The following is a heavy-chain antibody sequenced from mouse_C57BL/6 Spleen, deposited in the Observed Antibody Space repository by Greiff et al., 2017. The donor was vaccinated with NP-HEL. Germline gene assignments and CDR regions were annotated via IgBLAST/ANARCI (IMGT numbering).Heavy chain of an antibody. D-gene: IGHD2-3*01. CDR3: ARSGWAMDY. Sequence: QVQLRKGGPGLGKPGASVKLSCKASGYTFTSYDINWVKQRPGQGLEWIGWIYPRDGSTKYNEKFKGKATLTVDTSSSTAYMELHSLTSEDSAVYFCARSGWAMDYWGQGTSVTVSS. CDR1: GYTFTSYD. V-gene: IGHV1-85*01. CDR2: IYPRDGST. J-gene: IGHJ4*01.